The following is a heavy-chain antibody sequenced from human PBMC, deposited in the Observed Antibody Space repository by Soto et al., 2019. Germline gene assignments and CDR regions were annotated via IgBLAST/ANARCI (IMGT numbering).Heavy chain of an antibody. D-gene: IGHD3-10*01. CDR3: ARDLRFRGFYGMDV. V-gene: IGHV4-31*03. Sequence: QVQLQESGPGLVKPSQTLSLTCTVSGGSISSGGYYWSWIRQHPGKGLEWIVYIYYSGSTYYNPSLKSRVTISVDTSKNQFSLKLSSVTAADTAVYYCARDLRFRGFYGMDVWGQGTTVTVSS. J-gene: IGHJ6*02. CDR1: GGSISSGGYY. CDR2: IYYSGST.